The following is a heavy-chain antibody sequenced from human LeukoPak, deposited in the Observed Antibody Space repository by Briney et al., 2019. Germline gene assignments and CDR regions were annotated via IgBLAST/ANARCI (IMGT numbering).Heavy chain of an antibody. Sequence: GGSLRLSCKASGFTFGDYAMSWFRQAPGKGLEWVGFIRSKAYGGATDYAAPVKGRFTISRDDSRNTLYLQMNSLKTEDTAVYYCATENLWFDESLDCWYFDLWGRGTLVSVSS. CDR2: IRSKAYGGAT. J-gene: IGHJ2*01. D-gene: IGHD3-10*01. V-gene: IGHV3-49*03. CDR1: GFTFGDYA. CDR3: ATENLWFDESLDCWYFDL.